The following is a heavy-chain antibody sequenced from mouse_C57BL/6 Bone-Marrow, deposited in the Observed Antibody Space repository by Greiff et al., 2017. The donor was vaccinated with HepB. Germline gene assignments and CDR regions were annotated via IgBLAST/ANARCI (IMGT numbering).Heavy chain of an antibody. V-gene: IGHV10-1*01. D-gene: IGHD2-4*01. Sequence: EVQLVESGGGLVQPKGSLKLSCAASGFSFNTYAMNWVRQAPGKGLEWVARIRSKSNNYATYYADSVKDRFTISRDDSESMLYLQMNNLKTEDTAMYYCVRRGYDYLSWFAYWGQGTLVTVSA. CDR2: IRSKSNNYAT. J-gene: IGHJ3*01. CDR1: GFSFNTYA. CDR3: VRRGYDYLSWFAY.